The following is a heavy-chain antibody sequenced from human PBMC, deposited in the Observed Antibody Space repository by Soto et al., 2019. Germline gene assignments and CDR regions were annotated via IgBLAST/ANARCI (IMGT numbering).Heavy chain of an antibody. V-gene: IGHV3-7*01. Sequence: GGSLRLSCAASGFTFSSYWMSWVRQAPGKGLEWVANIKQDGSEKYYVDSVKGRFTISRDNAKNSLYLQMNSLRAEDTAVYYCARDYRWGDYGDRHQDYWGQGTLVTVSS. CDR3: ARDYRWGDYGDRHQDY. D-gene: IGHD4-17*01. CDR2: IKQDGSEK. CDR1: GFTFSSYW. J-gene: IGHJ4*02.